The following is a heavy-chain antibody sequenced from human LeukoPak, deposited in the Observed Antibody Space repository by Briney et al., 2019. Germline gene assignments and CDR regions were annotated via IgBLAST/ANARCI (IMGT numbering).Heavy chain of an antibody. D-gene: IGHD2-2*02. V-gene: IGHV3-23*01. J-gene: IGHJ6*02. CDR1: GFTFSSYA. CDR2: ISGSGGST. CDR3: ARGGCSSTSCYSPYYYYGMDV. Sequence: QPGGSLRLSCAASGFTFSSYAMSWVRQAPGKGLEWLSAISGSGGSTYYADSVKGRFTISRDNSKNTLYLQMNSLRAEDTAVYYCARGGCSSTSCYSPYYYYGMDVWGQGTTVTVSS.